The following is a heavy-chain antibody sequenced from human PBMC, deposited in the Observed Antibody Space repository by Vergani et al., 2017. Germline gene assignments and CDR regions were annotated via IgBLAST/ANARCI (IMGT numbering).Heavy chain of an antibody. CDR1: GFTFSSYA. Sequence: EVQLLESGGGLVQPGGSLRLSCAASGFTFSSYAMSWVRQAPGKGLEWVSVISGSGGSTYYADSVKGRFTISRDNYKNTLYLQMNSLRAEDTAVYYCAKDYRGVTVTEEHQSGEYYFDYWGQGTLVTVSS. J-gene: IGHJ4*02. CDR2: ISGSGGST. CDR3: AKDYRGVTVTEEHQSGEYYFDY. D-gene: IGHD4-17*01. V-gene: IGHV3-23*01.